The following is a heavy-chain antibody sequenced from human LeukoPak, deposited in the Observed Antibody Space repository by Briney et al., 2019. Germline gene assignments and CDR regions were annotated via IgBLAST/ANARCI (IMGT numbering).Heavy chain of an antibody. CDR3: ARSEGDYDFWRGYYRYNWFDP. CDR2: IYYSGST. J-gene: IGHJ5*02. D-gene: IGHD3-3*01. Sequence: SETLSLTCTVSGGSISSYYWSWIRQPPGKGLEWIGYIYYSGSTNYNPSLKSRVTISVDTSKNQFSLKLSSVTAADTAVYYCARSEGDYDFWRGYYRYNWFDPWGQGTLVTVSS. V-gene: IGHV4-59*01. CDR1: GGSISSYY.